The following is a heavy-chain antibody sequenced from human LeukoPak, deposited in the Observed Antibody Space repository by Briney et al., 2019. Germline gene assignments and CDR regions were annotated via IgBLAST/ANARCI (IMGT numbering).Heavy chain of an antibody. V-gene: IGHV3-74*01. J-gene: IGHJ4*02. CDR3: AREPGGYYDSSGFLDY. CDR1: GFTFSSHS. D-gene: IGHD3-22*01. Sequence: GGSLRLSCAASGFTFSSHSMNWVRQAPGKGLVWVSRINSDGSITNYADSVKGRFTITRDSAKNTLYLQMNSLRAEDTAEYFCAREPGGYYDSSGFLDYWGQGTVVTVSS. CDR2: INSDGSIT.